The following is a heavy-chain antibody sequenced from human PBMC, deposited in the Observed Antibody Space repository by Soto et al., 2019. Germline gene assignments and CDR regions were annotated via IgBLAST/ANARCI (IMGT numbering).Heavy chain of an antibody. V-gene: IGHV4-59*01. J-gene: IGHJ6*02. CDR3: ARYCSGYYGVGCYYGMDV. D-gene: IGHD3-3*01. CDR1: GGSISSYY. Sequence: SETLSLTCTGSGGSISSYYWSWIRQPPGKGLEWIGYIYYSGSTNYNPSLKSRVTISVDTSKNQFSLKLSSVTAADTAVYYCARYCSGYYGVGCYYGMDVWGQGTTVTSP. CDR2: IYYSGST.